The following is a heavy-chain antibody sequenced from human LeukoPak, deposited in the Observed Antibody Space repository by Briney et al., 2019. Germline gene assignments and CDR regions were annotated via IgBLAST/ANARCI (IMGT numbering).Heavy chain of an antibody. Sequence: GGSLQLSCAAAGFLFSKSSMLWFRQAPGKGREGVSSISIGSSPYTYYAGSLKGRFTISRDNAKNSVCLQMNSLRPEDTAVYYCASYTLWYGDSWGQGTLVTVSS. D-gene: IGHD3-10*01. CDR3: ASYTLWYGDS. CDR1: GFLFSKSS. J-gene: IGHJ4*02. CDR2: ISIGSSPYT. V-gene: IGHV3-21*06.